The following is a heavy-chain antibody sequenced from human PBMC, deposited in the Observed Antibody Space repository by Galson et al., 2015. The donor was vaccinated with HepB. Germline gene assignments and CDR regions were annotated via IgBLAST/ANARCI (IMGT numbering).Heavy chain of an antibody. CDR3: ARALKSSYSSGWYYFDY. V-gene: IGHV3-48*02. J-gene: IGHJ4*02. CDR2: ITSGSSTI. D-gene: IGHD6-19*01. CDR1: GFTFSSYS. Sequence: SLRLSCAASGFTFSSYSMSWVRQAPGKGLEWVSYITSGSSTIYYADSVKGRFTISRDNAKNSLYLRMNSLRDEDTAVYYCARALKSSYSSGWYYFDYWGQGTLVTVSS.